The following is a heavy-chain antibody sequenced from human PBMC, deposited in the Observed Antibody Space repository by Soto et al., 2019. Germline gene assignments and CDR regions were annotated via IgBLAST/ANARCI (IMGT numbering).Heavy chain of an antibody. Sequence: GGSLRLSCAASGFTFSNYGMHWVRQAPGKGLEWVAFIWYDGGNKYYAESVKGRFTISRDNSKNTLYLQMNSLRAEDTAVYYCARDGDVNSGFGKDYWGQGTLVTVSS. J-gene: IGHJ4*02. D-gene: IGHD3-16*01. CDR3: ARDGDVNSGFGKDY. V-gene: IGHV3-33*01. CDR2: IWYDGGNK. CDR1: GFTFSNYG.